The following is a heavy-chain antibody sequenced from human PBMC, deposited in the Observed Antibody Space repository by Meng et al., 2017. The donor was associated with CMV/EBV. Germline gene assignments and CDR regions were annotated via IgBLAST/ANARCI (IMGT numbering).Heavy chain of an antibody. CDR3: ARNQWLGPFDY. D-gene: IGHD6-19*01. V-gene: IGHV4-34*01. CDR1: GGSFSGYY. J-gene: IGHJ4*02. CDR2: INHSGST. Sequence: SETLSLTCAVYGGSFSGYYWSWIRQPPGKGLEWIGEINHSGSTNYNPSLKSRVTISVDTSKNQFSLKLSSVTAADTAVYYCARNQWLGPFDYWGQGTLVTVSS.